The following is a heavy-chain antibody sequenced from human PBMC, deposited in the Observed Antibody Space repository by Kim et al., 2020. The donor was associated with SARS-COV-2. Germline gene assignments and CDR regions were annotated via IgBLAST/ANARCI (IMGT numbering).Heavy chain of an antibody. D-gene: IGHD3-3*01. CDR1: GGSMSYYY. Sequence: SETLSLTCTVSGGSMSYYYWSWIRQSPGKGPEWIGYIYYSGSTAYNPSLESRVTISVDTSKNHFSLRLRSVTAADTAVYYCAGRGTWSGQGRAFDIWGQGTKVTVSS. CDR2: IYYSGST. V-gene: IGHV4-59*08. CDR3: AGRGTWSGQGRAFDI. J-gene: IGHJ3*02.